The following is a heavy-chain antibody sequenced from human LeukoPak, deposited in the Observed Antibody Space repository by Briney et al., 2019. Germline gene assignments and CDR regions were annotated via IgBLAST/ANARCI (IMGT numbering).Heavy chain of an antibody. V-gene: IGHV4-34*01. CDR2: INHSGST. Sequence: PSETLSLTCAVYGGSFSGYYWSWIRQPPGKGLEWIGEINHSGSTNYNPSLKSRVTISVDTSKNQFSLKLSSVTAADTAVYYCAREGQMATITENYYYYMDVWGKGTTVTVSS. D-gene: IGHD5-24*01. J-gene: IGHJ6*03. CDR3: AREGQMATITENYYYYMDV. CDR1: GGSFSGYY.